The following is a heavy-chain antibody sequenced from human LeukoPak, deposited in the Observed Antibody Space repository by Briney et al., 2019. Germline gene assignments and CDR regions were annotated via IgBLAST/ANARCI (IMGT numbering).Heavy chain of an antibody. Sequence: EASVKVSCKASGYTFTSYGISWVRQAPGQGLEWMGWISAYNGNTNYAQKLQGRVTITRNTSISTAYMELSSLTSEDTAVYYCARGTPGRYCSGGSCPFFDYWGQGTLVTVSS. CDR3: ARGTPGRYCSGGSCPFFDY. J-gene: IGHJ4*02. CDR2: ISAYNGNT. D-gene: IGHD2-15*01. CDR1: GYTFTSYG. V-gene: IGHV1-18*01.